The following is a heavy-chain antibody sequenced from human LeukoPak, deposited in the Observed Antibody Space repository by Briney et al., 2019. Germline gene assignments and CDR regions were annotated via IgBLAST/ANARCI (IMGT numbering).Heavy chain of an antibody. V-gene: IGHV4-34*01. CDR1: GGSFSGYY. CDR3: ARRGITMVRGVIENWFDP. J-gene: IGHJ5*02. Sequence: SETLSLTCAVYGGSFSGYYWSWIRQPPGKGLEWIGEINHSGSTNYNPPLKSRVTISVDTSKNQFSLKLSSVTAADTAVYYCARRGITMVRGVIENWFDPWGQGTLVTVSS. D-gene: IGHD3-10*01. CDR2: INHSGST.